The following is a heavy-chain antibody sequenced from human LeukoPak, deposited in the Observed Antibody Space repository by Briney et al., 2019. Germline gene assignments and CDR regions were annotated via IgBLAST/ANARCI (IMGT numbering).Heavy chain of an antibody. Sequence: GGSLRLSCSASGFTFSKYAMHWVRQAPGKGLGYVSAINDNGRSTYYADSVKGRFSISRDNSKSTLYLQMSSLRTEDTAVYYCVKYSSGWYYDYWGQGTLVTVSS. CDR1: GFTFSKYA. CDR2: INDNGRST. V-gene: IGHV3-64D*09. D-gene: IGHD6-19*01. CDR3: VKYSSGWYYDY. J-gene: IGHJ4*02.